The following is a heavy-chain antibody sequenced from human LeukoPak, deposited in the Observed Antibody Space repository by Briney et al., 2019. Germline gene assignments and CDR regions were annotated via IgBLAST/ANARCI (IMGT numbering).Heavy chain of an antibody. CDR1: GDSVSSNSAA. CDR3: ARGTDYYDSSGYFSGRFDY. D-gene: IGHD3-22*01. V-gene: IGHV6-1*01. CDR2: TYYRSKWYN. J-gene: IGHJ4*02. Sequence: SQTLSLTCAISGDSVSSNSAALNWIRQSPSRGLEWLVRTYYRSKWYNDYAVSVKSRITINPDTSKNQFSLQLNSVTPEDTAVYYCARGTDYYDSSGYFSGRFDYWGQGTLVTVSS.